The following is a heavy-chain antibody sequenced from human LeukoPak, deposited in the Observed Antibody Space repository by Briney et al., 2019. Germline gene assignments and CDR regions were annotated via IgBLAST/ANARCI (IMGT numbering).Heavy chain of an antibody. Sequence: GSLRLSCAASGFTFSSYGMHWVRQAPGKGLEWVAVISYDGSNKYYADSVKGRFTISRDNSKNTLYLQMNSLRAEDTAVYYSAKDLTGYYPYYGMDVWGQGTTVTVSS. D-gene: IGHD3-9*01. CDR2: ISYDGSNK. V-gene: IGHV3-30*18. CDR1: GFTFSSYG. J-gene: IGHJ6*02. CDR3: AKDLTGYYPYYGMDV.